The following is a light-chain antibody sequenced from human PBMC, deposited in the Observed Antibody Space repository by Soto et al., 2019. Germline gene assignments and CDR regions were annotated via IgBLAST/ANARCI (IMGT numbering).Light chain of an antibody. CDR3: AAWDDSLNGVV. V-gene: IGLV1-44*01. CDR2: SNN. CDR1: SSNIGSNT. J-gene: IGLJ2*01. Sequence: QSVLTQPPSASGTPGQRVTISCSGSSSNIGSNTVNWYQQLPGTAPKLLIYSNNQRPSGVPDRFSGSKSGTSASLAISGIQSEDEADYYCAAWDDSLNGVVFGGGPKLTVL.